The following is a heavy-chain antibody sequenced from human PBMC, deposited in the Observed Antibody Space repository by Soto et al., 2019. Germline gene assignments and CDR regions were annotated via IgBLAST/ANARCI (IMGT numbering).Heavy chain of an antibody. CDR2: INAGNGNT. CDR1: GYTFTSYA. D-gene: IGHD2-15*01. CDR3: ASDGRFLGYCSGSSCAAGYGMDV. J-gene: IGHJ6*02. Sequence: ASVKVSCKASGYTFTSYAMHWVRQAPGQGLEWMGWINAGNGNTKYSQKFQGRVTITRDTSTSTAYMELSSLRSEDTAVYYCASDGRFLGYCSGSSCAAGYGMDVWGQGTTVTVSS. V-gene: IGHV1-3*01.